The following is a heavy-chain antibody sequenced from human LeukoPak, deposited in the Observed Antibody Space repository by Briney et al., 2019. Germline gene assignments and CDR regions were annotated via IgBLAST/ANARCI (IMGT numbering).Heavy chain of an antibody. D-gene: IGHD2-2*01. Sequence: SETLSLTCAVYGGSFSGYYWSWIRQPPGKGPELIGEINHSGSTNYNPSLKSRVTISVGTSKNQFSLKLSSVTAADTAVYYCAIHIVVVPAAKKKNWFDPWGQGTLVTVSS. CDR1: GGSFSGYY. CDR3: AIHIVVVPAAKKKNWFDP. CDR2: INHSGST. J-gene: IGHJ5*02. V-gene: IGHV4-34*01.